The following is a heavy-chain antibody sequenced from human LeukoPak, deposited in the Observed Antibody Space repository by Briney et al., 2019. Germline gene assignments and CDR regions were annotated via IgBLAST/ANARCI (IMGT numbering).Heavy chain of an antibody. J-gene: IGHJ4*02. V-gene: IGHV1-2*02. CDR2: INPNSGDT. CDR3: ARVTPQFFDF. CDR1: GYTFNKYY. Sequence: ASVKVSCKASGYTFNKYYIHWARQVPGQGLEWMGWINPNSGDTKSAQKFQDRVTMTRDTSITTAYMELSRLESDDTAIYYCARVTPQFFDFWGQGTLVTVSS. D-gene: IGHD2-15*01.